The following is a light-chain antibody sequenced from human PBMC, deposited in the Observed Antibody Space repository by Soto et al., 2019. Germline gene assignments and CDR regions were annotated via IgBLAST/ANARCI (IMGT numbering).Light chain of an antibody. Sequence: EIAMTQSPAPLSVSPGERATLSFRASQSISSNLAWYQQKPGQAPRLLIYDVSTRATGIPARFSGTGSGTEFTLTISSLQSEDFAVYYCQQYKNWPPITFGQGTRLEIK. CDR2: DVS. CDR3: QQYKNWPPIT. CDR1: QSISSN. J-gene: IGKJ5*01. V-gene: IGKV3-15*01.